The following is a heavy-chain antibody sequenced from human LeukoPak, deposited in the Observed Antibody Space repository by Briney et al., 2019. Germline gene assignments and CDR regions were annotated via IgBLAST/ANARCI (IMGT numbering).Heavy chain of an antibody. CDR3: AREEDYYDSSGYPDY. CDR2: INPKSGGA. CDR1: GFTFNAYN. J-gene: IGHJ4*02. D-gene: IGHD3-22*01. Sequence: ASVKVSCKASGFTFNAYNIHWVRQAPGQGLEWMGWINPKSGGANYAQKFQGRVTMTWDTSISTAYMELSRLRSDDTAVYYCAREEDYYDSSGYPDYWGQGTLVTVSS. V-gene: IGHV1-2*02.